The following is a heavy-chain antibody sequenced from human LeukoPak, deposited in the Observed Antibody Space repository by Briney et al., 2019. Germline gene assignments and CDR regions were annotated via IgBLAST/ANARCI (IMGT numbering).Heavy chain of an antibody. V-gene: IGHV4-59*08. CDR3: ARMPGRSPDY. CDR2: IDSSGNT. Sequence: PSETLSLTCTVSGASFNGNYWTWVRQSPVKGLEWIGYIDSSGNTRYNPSLQSRVTMSLDTSKNQFFLSLRSVTAADTALYFCARMPGRSPDYRGQGILVTVSS. CDR1: GASFNGNY. J-gene: IGHJ4*02. D-gene: IGHD3-10*01.